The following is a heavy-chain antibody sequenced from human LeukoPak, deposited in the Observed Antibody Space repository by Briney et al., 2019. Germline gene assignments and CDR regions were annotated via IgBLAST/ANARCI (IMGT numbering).Heavy chain of an antibody. J-gene: IGHJ4*02. CDR1: GGSISSYY. CDR2: INHSGST. Sequence: SETLSLTCTVSGGSISSYYWSWIRQPPGKGLEWIGEINHSGSTNYNPSLKSRVTISVDTSKNQFSLKLSSVTAADTAVYYCARQRKWLRSWDYWGQGTLVTVSS. D-gene: IGHD5-12*01. CDR3: ARQRKWLRSWDY. V-gene: IGHV4-34*01.